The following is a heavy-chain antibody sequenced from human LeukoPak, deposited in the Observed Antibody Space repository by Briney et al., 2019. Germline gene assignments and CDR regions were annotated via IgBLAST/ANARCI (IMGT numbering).Heavy chain of an antibody. Sequence: ASVKVSCKASGGTFSSYAISWVRQAPGQGLEWMGGIIPIFGTANYAQKFQGRVPITADKSTSTAYMELSSLRSEDTAVYYCAREGDILTGYTLDYWGQGTLVTVSS. CDR2: IIPIFGTA. CDR1: GGTFSSYA. CDR3: AREGDILTGYTLDY. D-gene: IGHD3-9*01. V-gene: IGHV1-69*06. J-gene: IGHJ4*02.